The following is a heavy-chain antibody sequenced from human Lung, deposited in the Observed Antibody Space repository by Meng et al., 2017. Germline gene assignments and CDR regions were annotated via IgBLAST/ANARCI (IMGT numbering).Heavy chain of an antibody. CDR2: ISGDAGTT. Sequence: GESLKISCAASGFSFSPYSMSWVRQAPGKGLEWVSSISGDAGTTYYADSVKGRFTVSRDNSKNTLFLQMNSLRVEDTAVYYCAKCGSGHDYTCHYRGMDVWGQGTTVTVSS. D-gene: IGHD3-10*01. V-gene: IGHV3-23*01. CDR1: GFSFSPYS. J-gene: IGHJ6*02. CDR3: AKCGSGHDYTCHYRGMDV.